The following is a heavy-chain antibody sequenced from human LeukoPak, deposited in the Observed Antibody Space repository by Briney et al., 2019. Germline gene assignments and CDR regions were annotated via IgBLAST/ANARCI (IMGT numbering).Heavy chain of an antibody. J-gene: IGHJ5*02. CDR3: ARLTVPLRFDP. CDR1: GGSISSYY. V-gene: IGHV4-59*01. Sequence: TSETLSLTCTVSGGSISSYYWSWIRQPPGKGLEWIGYIYYSGSTNYNPSLKSRVTISVDTSKNQFSLKLNSVSAADTAVYYCARLTVPLRFDPWGQGTLVTVSS. D-gene: IGHD2-2*01. CDR2: IYYSGST.